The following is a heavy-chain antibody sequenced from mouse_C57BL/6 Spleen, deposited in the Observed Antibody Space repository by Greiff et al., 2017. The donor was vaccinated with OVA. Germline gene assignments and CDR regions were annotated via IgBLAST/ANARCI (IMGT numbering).Heavy chain of an antibody. CDR2: ISYSVST. CDR3: ARSYGYYVYYFDY. V-gene: IGHV3-8*01. J-gene: IGHJ2*01. CDR1: RYSITSDY. Sequence: VQLQQLGPGLAKPSQTLSFTCPVTRYSITSDYWNWIRKFPGNKLEYMGYISYSVSTYYNLALKSRITITRDTSKNQDYLQLNSVTTEDTATYYCARSYGYYVYYFDYWGQGTTLTVSS. D-gene: IGHD2-3*01.